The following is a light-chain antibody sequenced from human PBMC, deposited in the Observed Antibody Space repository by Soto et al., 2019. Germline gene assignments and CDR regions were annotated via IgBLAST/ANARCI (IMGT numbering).Light chain of an antibody. Sequence: EIVMTQSPATLSVSPGEGATLACRASQSVSSKLALYQQKPFQAPRLLIYGASTRATGIPARFSGSGSATEFPLIISSLQSEDSEVYYCQHYNSRLWTFGQGTKVDIK. CDR3: QHYNSRLWT. J-gene: IGKJ1*01. V-gene: IGKV3-15*01. CDR1: QSVSSK. CDR2: GAS.